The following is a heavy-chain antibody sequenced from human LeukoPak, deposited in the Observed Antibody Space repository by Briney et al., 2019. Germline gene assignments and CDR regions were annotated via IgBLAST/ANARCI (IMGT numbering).Heavy chain of an antibody. CDR2: ISWSGDRM. CDR3: AKDLGGSATTV. V-gene: IGHV3-9*01. Sequence: GRSLRLSCAASGFTFEDHVMHWVRQAPGKGLEWVSSISWSGDRMGYADAVKGRFTISRDNAKNSLFLQMNSLRVEDTALYYCAKDLGGSATTVWGQGTLVTVSS. D-gene: IGHD2-2*01. J-gene: IGHJ4*02. CDR1: GFTFEDHV.